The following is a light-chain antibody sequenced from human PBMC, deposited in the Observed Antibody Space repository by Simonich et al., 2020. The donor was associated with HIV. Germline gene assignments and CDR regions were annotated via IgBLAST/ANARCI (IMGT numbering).Light chain of an antibody. V-gene: IGKV1-39*01. CDR1: QSISNY. Sequence: DIQMTQSPSSLSASVGDRVTITCRTSQSISNYVNWYQQKPGNAPNILIYAASSLQSGVPSRFSGSGSGTDFTLTISSLQPEDFATYYCQQSYRPPPTFGQGTKVEIK. CDR3: QQSYRPPPT. CDR2: AAS. J-gene: IGKJ1*01.